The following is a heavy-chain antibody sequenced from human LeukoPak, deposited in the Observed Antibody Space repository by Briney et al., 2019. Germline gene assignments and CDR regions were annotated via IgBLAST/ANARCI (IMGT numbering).Heavy chain of an antibody. CDR3: AREGCVLLIPGFVI. CDR2: INANSGGT. V-gene: IGHV1-2*02. D-gene: IGHD2-21*01. Sequence: GASVRVSCKASGFTFTGYVMSWVRQAPGQGLEWMGWINANSGGTNYAQKVQGRVTIARDTSMSTVYMELHRLTSDDTAVYFCAREGCVLLIPGFVIWARGTILTVSS. J-gene: IGHJ3*02. CDR1: GFTFTGYV.